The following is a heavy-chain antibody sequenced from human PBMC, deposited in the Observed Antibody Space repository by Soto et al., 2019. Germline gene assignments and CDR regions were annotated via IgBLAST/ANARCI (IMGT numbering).Heavy chain of an antibody. CDR1: GFTFSSYS. Sequence: GGSLRLSCAAPGFTFSSYSMNWVRQAPGKGLEWVSSISSSSSYIYYADSVKGRFTISRDNAKNSLYLQMNSLRAEDTAVYYCARVRMTIFGVVIEYYFDYWGQGT. D-gene: IGHD3-3*01. J-gene: IGHJ4*02. CDR3: ARVRMTIFGVVIEYYFDY. V-gene: IGHV3-21*01. CDR2: ISSSSSYI.